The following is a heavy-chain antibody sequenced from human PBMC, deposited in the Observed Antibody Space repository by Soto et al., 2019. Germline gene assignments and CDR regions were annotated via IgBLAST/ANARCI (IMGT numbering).Heavy chain of an antibody. Sequence: SETLSLTCTVSGGSISSSSYYWGWIRQPPGKGLQWIGSIYYSGSTYYNPSLKSRVTISVDTSKNQFSLKLSSVTAADTAVYYCARSYGSGSYISYYGMDVSGQGTTVTVSS. CDR1: GGSISSSSYY. J-gene: IGHJ6*02. D-gene: IGHD3-10*01. CDR3: ARSYGSGSYISYYGMDV. CDR2: IYYSGST. V-gene: IGHV4-39*01.